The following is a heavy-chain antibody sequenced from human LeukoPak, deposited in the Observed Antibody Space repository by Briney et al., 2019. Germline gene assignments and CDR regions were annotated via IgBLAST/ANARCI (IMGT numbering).Heavy chain of an antibody. CDR3: ARGGGGYCSSTNCRSGWFDP. D-gene: IGHD2-2*01. Sequence: SETLSLTCTVSGDSISSGDYYWSWNRQPPGKGLEWIGYISSSGYAYYNPSLRSRVTISLDTSKNQFSLKLNSVTAADTAVYYCARGGGGYCSSTNCRSGWFDPWGQGTLVTVSS. CDR1: GDSISSGDYY. CDR2: ISSSGYA. J-gene: IGHJ5*02. V-gene: IGHV4-30-4*01.